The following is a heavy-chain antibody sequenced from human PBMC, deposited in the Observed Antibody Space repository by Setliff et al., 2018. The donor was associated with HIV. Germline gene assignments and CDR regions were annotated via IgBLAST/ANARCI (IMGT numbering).Heavy chain of an antibody. V-gene: IGHV4-39*01. CDR2: IYHSGST. CDR1: GGSISSGDYY. J-gene: IGHJ4*02. D-gene: IGHD2-2*01. Sequence: SETLSLTCTVSGGSISSGDYYWSWIRQPPGKGLEWTGYIYHSGSTYYNPSLKSRVTMSVDTSKNQFSLKVKSVTAADTAVYYCARQKKSSSWSPNDYWGQGTLVTVSS. CDR3: ARQKKSSSWSPNDY.